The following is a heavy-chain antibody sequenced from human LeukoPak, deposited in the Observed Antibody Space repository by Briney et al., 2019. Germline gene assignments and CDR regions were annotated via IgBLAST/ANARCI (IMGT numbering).Heavy chain of an antibody. D-gene: IGHD5-24*01. Sequence: GGSLRLSCAASGFTFSRYGMSWVRQAPGKGLEWVSAITGRGVRTYNGDSVKGRFTISRDNSKNTLYLQMNSLRAEDTAVYYCAKDVGGWLQFEDFDYWGQGTLVTVSS. J-gene: IGHJ4*02. V-gene: IGHV3-23*01. CDR3: AKDVGGWLQFEDFDY. CDR2: ITGRGVRT. CDR1: GFTFSRYG.